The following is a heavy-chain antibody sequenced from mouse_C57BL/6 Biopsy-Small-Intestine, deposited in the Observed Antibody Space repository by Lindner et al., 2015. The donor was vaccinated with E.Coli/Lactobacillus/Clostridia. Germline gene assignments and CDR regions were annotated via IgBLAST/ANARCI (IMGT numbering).Heavy chain of an antibody. CDR1: GFTFSDYG. CDR3: ARGNYGGDYFDY. V-gene: IGHV5-17*01. CDR2: ISSVSNTI. Sequence: VQLQESGGGLVKPGGSLNLSCAASGFTFSDYGMHWVRRAPEKGLEWIAHISSVSNTIHYADTVKGRFTISRDNAKNTLFLQTTSLRSEDTALYFCARGNYGGDYFDYWGQAQVSQSPQ. J-gene: IGHJ2*03. D-gene: IGHD2-1*01.